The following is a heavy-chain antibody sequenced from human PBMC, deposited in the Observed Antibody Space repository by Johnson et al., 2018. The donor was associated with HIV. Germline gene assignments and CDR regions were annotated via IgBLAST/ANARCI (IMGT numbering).Heavy chain of an antibody. V-gene: IGHV3-53*01. D-gene: IGHD3-22*01. Sequence: LVESGGGLIQPGGSLRLSCAASGFTVSTNYMSWVRQAPGKGLEWVSVIYSGDSTYYADSVKGRFTISRDNSKNTLYLQMNNLRAEDTAVYYCARDSDRFDSSGYYSGTDAFDIWGQGTMVTVSS. CDR2: IYSGDST. CDR3: ARDSDRFDSSGYYSGTDAFDI. J-gene: IGHJ3*02. CDR1: GFTVSTNY.